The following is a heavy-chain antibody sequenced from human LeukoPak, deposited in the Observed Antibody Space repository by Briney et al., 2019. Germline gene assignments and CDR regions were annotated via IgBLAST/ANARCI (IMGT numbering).Heavy chain of an antibody. V-gene: IGHV4-39*07. CDR3: ARVGSGSYLNYYYYMDV. CDR1: GGSISSSSYY. D-gene: IGHD1-26*01. J-gene: IGHJ6*03. CDR2: INHSGST. Sequence: PSETPALTCTVSGGSISSSSYYWGWIRQPPGKGLEWIGEINHSGSTNYNPSLKSRVTISVDTSKNQFSLKLSAVTAADTAVYYCARVGSGSYLNYYYYMDVWGKGTTVTVSS.